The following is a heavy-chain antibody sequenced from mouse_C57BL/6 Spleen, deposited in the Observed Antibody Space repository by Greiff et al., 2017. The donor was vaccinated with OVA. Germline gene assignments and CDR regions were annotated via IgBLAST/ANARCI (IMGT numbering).Heavy chain of an antibody. J-gene: IGHJ3*01. CDR3: ARDRWDEVAWFAY. V-gene: IGHV5-4*01. CDR1: GFTFSSYA. Sequence: EVKLVESGGGLVKPGGSLKLSCAASGFTFSSYAMSWVRQTPEKRLEWVATISDGGSYTYYPDNVKGRFTISRDNAKNNLYLQMSHLKSEDTAMDYCARDRWDEVAWFAYWGQGTLVTVSA. D-gene: IGHD4-1*01. CDR2: ISDGGSYT.